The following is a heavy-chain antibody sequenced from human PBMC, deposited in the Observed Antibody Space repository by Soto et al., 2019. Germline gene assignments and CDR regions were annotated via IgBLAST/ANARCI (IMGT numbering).Heavy chain of an antibody. J-gene: IGHJ4*02. Sequence: QLQLQESGPGLVKPSETLSLICTVSGGSISSNSHYWGWIRQPPGKGLEWIGSIYYSGSTHYNPSLKSRVTISVDTSKNQSSLKLMYGTAADTAVYYCARHSLFGVVIMWSFDYWGQGTLVTVSS. CDR3: ARHSLFGVVIMWSFDY. V-gene: IGHV4-39*01. CDR2: IYYSGST. CDR1: GGSISSNSHY. D-gene: IGHD3-3*01.